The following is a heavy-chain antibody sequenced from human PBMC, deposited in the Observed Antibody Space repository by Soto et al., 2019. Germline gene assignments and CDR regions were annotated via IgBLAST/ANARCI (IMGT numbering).Heavy chain of an antibody. CDR3: AREYYYGSGSYYNYYYYYGMDV. V-gene: IGHV1-69*13. D-gene: IGHD3-10*01. CDR1: GGTFSSYA. J-gene: IGHJ6*02. CDR2: IIPIFGTA. Sequence: SVKVSCKASGGTFSSYAISWVRQAPGQGLEWMGGIIPIFGTANYAQEFQGRVTITADESTSTAYMELSSLRSEDTAVYYCAREYYYGSGSYYNYYYYYGMDVWGQGTTVTVSS.